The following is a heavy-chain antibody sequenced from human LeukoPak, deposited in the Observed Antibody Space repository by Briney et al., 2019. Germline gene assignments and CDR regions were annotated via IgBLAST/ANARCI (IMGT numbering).Heavy chain of an antibody. CDR3: ARVTMVRGVYDAFDI. V-gene: IGHV3-21*01. Sequence: GGSLRLSCAASGFTFSSYSMNWVRQAPGKGLEWVSSISSSSSYIYYADSVKGRFTISRDNAKNSLYLQMNSLRAKDTAVYYCARVTMVRGVYDAFDIWGQGTMVTVSS. J-gene: IGHJ3*02. CDR2: ISSSSSYI. D-gene: IGHD3-10*01. CDR1: GFTFSSYS.